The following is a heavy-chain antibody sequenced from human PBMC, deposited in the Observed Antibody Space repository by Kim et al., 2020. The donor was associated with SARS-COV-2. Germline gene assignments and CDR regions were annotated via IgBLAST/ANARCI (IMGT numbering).Heavy chain of an antibody. Sequence: GGSLRLSCAASGFTVSSNYMSWVRQAPGKGLEWVSVIYSGGSTYYADSVKGRFTISRDNSKNTLYLQMNSLRAEDTAVYYCARGITMVRGVIMGGLGYWGQGTLVTVSS. V-gene: IGHV3-66*02. D-gene: IGHD3-10*01. CDR1: GFTVSSNY. J-gene: IGHJ4*02. CDR2: IYSGGST. CDR3: ARGITMVRGVIMGGLGY.